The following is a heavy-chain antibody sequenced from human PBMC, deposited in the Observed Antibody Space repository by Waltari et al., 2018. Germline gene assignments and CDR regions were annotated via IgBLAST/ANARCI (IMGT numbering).Heavy chain of an antibody. CDR2: IYHSGST. CDR1: GYSISSGYY. J-gene: IGHJ4*02. Sequence: QVQLQESGPGLVKPSETLSLTCTVPGYSISSGYYWGWIRQPPGKGLEWIGSIYHSGSTYYNPSLKSRVTISVDTSKNQFSLKLSSVTAADTAVYYCAGNSVSYFDYWGQGTLVTVSS. V-gene: IGHV4-38-2*02. CDR3: AGNSVSYFDY. D-gene: IGHD4-4*01.